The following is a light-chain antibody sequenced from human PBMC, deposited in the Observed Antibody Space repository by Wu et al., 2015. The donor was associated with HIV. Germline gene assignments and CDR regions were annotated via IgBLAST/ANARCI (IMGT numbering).Light chain of an antibody. CDR1: QSVGGY. J-gene: IGKJ2*03. CDR2: DAS. Sequence: TLPCRTSQSVGGYLALVPTRKPWARXPRLLIYDASNRATGIPARFSGSGSGTDFTLTISSLQPEDFATYYCLQFKIHPRSFGQGTKLEIK. CDR3: LQFKIHPRS. V-gene: IGKV3-11*01.